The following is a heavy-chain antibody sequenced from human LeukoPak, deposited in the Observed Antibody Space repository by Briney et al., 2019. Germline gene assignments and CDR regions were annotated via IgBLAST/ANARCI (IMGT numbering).Heavy chain of an antibody. Sequence: PSETLSLTCTVSGGSISSYYWSWIRQPAGKGLEWIGRIYTSGSTNYNPSLKSRVTMSVDTSKNQFSLKLSSVTAADTAVYYCARFCTSCYIDAFDIWGQGTMVTVSS. V-gene: IGHV4-4*07. D-gene: IGHD2-2*02. J-gene: IGHJ3*02. CDR1: GGSISSYY. CDR3: ARFCTSCYIDAFDI. CDR2: IYTSGST.